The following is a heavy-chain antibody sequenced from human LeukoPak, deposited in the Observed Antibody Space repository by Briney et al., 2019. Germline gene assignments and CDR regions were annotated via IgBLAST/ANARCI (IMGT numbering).Heavy chain of an antibody. V-gene: IGHV4-39*07. CDR1: GGSISSGGYY. CDR2: IYYSGST. CDR3: ARVNMVVASTYWFFDL. D-gene: IGHD2-15*01. J-gene: IGHJ2*01. Sequence: SQTLXLTCTVSGGSISSGGYYWTWIRQPPGKGXEWLASIYYSGSTDYNPSLRSRVSISIDTSKNQFSLKLSSVTAADTAVYYCARVNMVVASTYWFFDLWGRGTLVSVSS.